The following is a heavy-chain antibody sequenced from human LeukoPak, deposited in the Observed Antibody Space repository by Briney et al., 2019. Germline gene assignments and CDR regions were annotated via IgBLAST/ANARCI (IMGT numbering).Heavy chain of an antibody. CDR2: IGTAGDT. CDR3: ARVAKERVGGVYYFDY. D-gene: IGHD1-1*01. J-gene: IGHJ4*02. V-gene: IGHV3-13*01. CDR1: GFTFSDYD. Sequence: PGGSLRLSCAASGFTFSDYDMHWVRQATGKGLEWVSAIGTAGDTYYTGSVKGRFTISRENAKNSLYLRMNSLRAGDTAVYSCARVAKERVGGVYYFDYWGQGTLVTVSS.